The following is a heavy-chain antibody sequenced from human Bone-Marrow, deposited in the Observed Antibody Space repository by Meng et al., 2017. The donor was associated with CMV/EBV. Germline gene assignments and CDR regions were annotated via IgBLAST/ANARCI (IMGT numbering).Heavy chain of an antibody. CDR2: INPNSGGT. CDR1: GYTFTSYY. Sequence: KVSCKASGYTFTSYYMHWVRQAPGQGLEWMGWINPNSGGTNYAQKFQGRVTMTRDTSISTAYMELSRLRSDDTAVYYCARVILEWLPYFDYWGQGTLVTVSS. D-gene: IGHD3-3*01. J-gene: IGHJ4*02. CDR3: ARVILEWLPYFDY. V-gene: IGHV1-2*02.